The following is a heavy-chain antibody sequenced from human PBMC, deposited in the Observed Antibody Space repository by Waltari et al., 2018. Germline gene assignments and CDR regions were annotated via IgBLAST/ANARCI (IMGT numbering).Heavy chain of an antibody. V-gene: IGHV4-39*01. D-gene: IGHD1-1*01. Sequence: QLQLQESGPGLVKPSETLSLTCSVSGGSITSNRHYRGCIRRPPGQGLEWIGTMSYKGATYSSPSLKSRVTISRDTSKNQLSLKLGSVTAADTAVYYCATYLGASLGTAAFDVWGQGTMVTVSS. J-gene: IGHJ3*01. CDR1: GGSITSNRHY. CDR3: ATYLGASLGTAAFDV. CDR2: MSYKGAT.